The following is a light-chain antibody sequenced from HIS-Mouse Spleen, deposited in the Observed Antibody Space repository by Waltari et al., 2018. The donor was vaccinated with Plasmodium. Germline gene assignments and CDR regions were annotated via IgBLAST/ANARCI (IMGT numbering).Light chain of an antibody. V-gene: IGLV3-19*01. CDR1: SPRSYY. J-gene: IGLJ2*01. CDR2: GKN. CDR3: NSRDSSGTHGV. Sequence: SSELTQAPAVSVALGQTVRITCQGDSPRSYYASWYQQKPGQAPVLVIYGKNNRPSGIPDRFSGSSSGNTASLTITGAQAEDEADYYCNSRDSSGTHGVFGGGTKLTVL.